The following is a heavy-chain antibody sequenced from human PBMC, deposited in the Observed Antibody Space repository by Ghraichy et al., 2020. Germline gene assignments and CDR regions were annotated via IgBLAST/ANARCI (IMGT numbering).Heavy chain of an antibody. CDR2: ISSSGSTI. V-gene: IGHV3-48*03. J-gene: IGHJ4*02. Sequence: GALRLSCAASGFTFSSYEMNWVRQAPGKGLEWVSYISSSGSTIYYADSVKGRFTISRDNAKNSLYLQMNSLRAEDTAVYYCASLDYYDSSGYKDYWGQGTLVTVSS. CDR3: ASLDYYDSSGYKDY. CDR1: GFTFSSYE. D-gene: IGHD3-22*01.